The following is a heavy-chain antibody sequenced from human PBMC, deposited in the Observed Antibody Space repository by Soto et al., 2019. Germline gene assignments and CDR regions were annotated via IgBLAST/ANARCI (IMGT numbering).Heavy chain of an antibody. Sequence: ITLKESGPTLVKPTQTLTLTCSFSGFSLSADGVGVGWIRQPPGKALEWLALIYWDDDTRYRPSLKSRLTITKDPSKNQVVLTMTNMDPVDTATYYCAHAYGGTSWPNDAFDVWGQGTVVTVSS. D-gene: IGHD2-2*01. CDR1: GFSLSADGVG. J-gene: IGHJ3*01. CDR2: IYWDDDT. CDR3: AHAYGGTSWPNDAFDV. V-gene: IGHV2-5*02.